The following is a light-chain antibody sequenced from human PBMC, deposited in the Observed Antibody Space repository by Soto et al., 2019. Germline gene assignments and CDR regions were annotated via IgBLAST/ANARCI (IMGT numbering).Light chain of an antibody. CDR3: TSYRSGSTPVV. CDR1: SSDVGRYNY. CDR2: EVS. Sequence: QSALTQPASVSGSPGQSITISCTGTSSDVGRYNYVSWYQHHPGKAPKLMIYEVSNRPSGVSNRFSGSKSGNTASLTISGLQAEDEADYYCTSYRSGSTPVVFGGGTKLIVL. J-gene: IGLJ2*01. V-gene: IGLV2-14*01.